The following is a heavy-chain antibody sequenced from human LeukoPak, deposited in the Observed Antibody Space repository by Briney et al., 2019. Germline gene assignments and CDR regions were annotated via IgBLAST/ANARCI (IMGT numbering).Heavy chain of an antibody. D-gene: IGHD3-3*01. Sequence: SGGSLRLSCAASGFTFSSNAMSWLRQAQGKGLEWVSAISGSGGSAYYADSGRGQFTISKDNTKNTLYLQMNSLRAEDTAVYYCAKRIFAEYWGQGTLVTVSS. V-gene: IGHV3-23*01. CDR2: ISGSGGSA. J-gene: IGHJ4*02. CDR3: AKRIFAEY. CDR1: GFTFSSNA.